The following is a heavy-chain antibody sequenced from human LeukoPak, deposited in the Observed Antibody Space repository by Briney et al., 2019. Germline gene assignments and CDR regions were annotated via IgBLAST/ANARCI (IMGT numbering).Heavy chain of an antibody. CDR3: AKRLGWSDKRALDI. CDR1: GFTFSSYG. CDR2: ISGSGDNT. V-gene: IGHV3-23*01. D-gene: IGHD1-1*01. Sequence: PGGSLRLSCAASGFTFSSYGMSWVRQAPGKGLEWVSAISGSGDNTYYADSVKGRFTISRDNSKDTLYLQMNSLRAEDTAVYYCAKRLGWSDKRALDIWGQGTMVTVSS. J-gene: IGHJ3*02.